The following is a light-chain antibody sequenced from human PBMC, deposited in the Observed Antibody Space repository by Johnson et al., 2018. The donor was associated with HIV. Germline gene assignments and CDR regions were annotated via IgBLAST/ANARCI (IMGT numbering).Light chain of an antibody. CDR2: DNN. V-gene: IGLV1-51*01. CDR1: SSNVGSSF. CDR3: GTWDSSLSAGRV. Sequence: QAVLTQPPSVSAAPGQTVTISCSGSSSNVGSSFVSWYRQVPGTAPKLLIYDNNKRPSGLPGRFSGSKSGQSATLGITGLQTGDEADYYCGTWDSSLSAGRVFGTGTKVTVL. J-gene: IGLJ1*01.